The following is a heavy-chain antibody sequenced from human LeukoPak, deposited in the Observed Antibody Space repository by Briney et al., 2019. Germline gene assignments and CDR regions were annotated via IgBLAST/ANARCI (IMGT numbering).Heavy chain of an antibody. CDR1: GFTFSSYG. D-gene: IGHD2-15*01. V-gene: IGHV3-30*18. Sequence: QPGRSLRLSCAASGFTFSSYGMRWVRQAPGKGLEWVAVISYDGSNKYYADPVKGRFTISRDSSKNTLYLQMNSLRAEDTAVYYCSKGNSEVSGPGRRGSWFDPWGQGALVTVSS. J-gene: IGHJ5*02. CDR3: SKGNSEVSGPGRRGSWFDP. CDR2: ISYDGSNK.